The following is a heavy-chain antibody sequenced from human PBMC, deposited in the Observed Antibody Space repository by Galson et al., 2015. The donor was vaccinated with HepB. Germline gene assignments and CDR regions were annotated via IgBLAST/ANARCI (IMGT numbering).Heavy chain of an antibody. CDR3: AAKAFHDISGYYW. J-gene: IGHJ4*02. Sequence: QSGAEVKKPGESLKISCKASGYSFSTYWTGWVRQMPGKGPEWMGIIYPDGSDTRYSPSFQGQVTISADESISTAYLQWNSLKASNTAMYYCAAKAFHDISGYYWWGQGTLVTVSS. V-gene: IGHV5-51*01. CDR1: GYSFSTYW. D-gene: IGHD3-22*01. CDR2: IYPDGSDT.